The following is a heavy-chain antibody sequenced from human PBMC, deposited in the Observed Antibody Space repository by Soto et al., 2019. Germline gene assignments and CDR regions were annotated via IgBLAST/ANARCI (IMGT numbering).Heavy chain of an antibody. D-gene: IGHD3-16*01. J-gene: IGHJ6*02. V-gene: IGHV3-21*05. CDR2: ISSSSSYI. CDR1: GFTFSSYS. Sequence: GGSLRLSCAASGFTFSSYSMNWVRQAPGKGLEWVSYISSSSSYIYYADSVKGRFTISRDNAKNSLYLQMNSLRPEDTALYYCTKARLWGGDGYNSYYYNAMDVWGQGTTVTVSS. CDR3: TKARLWGGDGYNSYYYNAMDV.